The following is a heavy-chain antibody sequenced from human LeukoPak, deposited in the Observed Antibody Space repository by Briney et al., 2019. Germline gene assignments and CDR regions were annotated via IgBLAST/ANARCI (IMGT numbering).Heavy chain of an antibody. CDR1: GFTFSSYW. CDR3: AREWLRSPDAFDI. J-gene: IGHJ3*02. V-gene: IGHV3-74*01. Sequence: GGSLRLSCAASGFTFSSYWMHWVRQAPGKGLVWVSRINSDGSSTSYADSVKGRFTISRDNAKNTLYLQMNSPRAEDTAVYYCAREWLRSPDAFDIWGQGTMVAVSS. D-gene: IGHD5-12*01. CDR2: INSDGSST.